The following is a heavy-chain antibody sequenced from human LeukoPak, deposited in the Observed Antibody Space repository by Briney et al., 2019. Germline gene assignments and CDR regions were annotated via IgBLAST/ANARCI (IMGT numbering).Heavy chain of an antibody. CDR3: ARSTGIADYHFDY. D-gene: IGHD6-13*01. CDR1: RFTFSTYW. V-gene: IGHV3-7*01. Sequence: GGSLRLSCAASRFTFSTYWMSWVRQAPGKGLEWVANIKQDGSEKYYVDSVKGRFTISRDNAKNSLYLQMNSLRDEDTAVYYCARSTGIADYHFDYWGQGTLVTVSS. CDR2: IKQDGSEK. J-gene: IGHJ4*02.